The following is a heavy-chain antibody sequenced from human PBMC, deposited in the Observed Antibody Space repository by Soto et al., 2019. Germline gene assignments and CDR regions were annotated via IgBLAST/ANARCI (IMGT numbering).Heavy chain of an antibody. CDR1: GYTFTGYY. V-gene: IGHV1-2*02. J-gene: IGHJ6*02. CDR3: ARDPRGYYYGMDV. Sequence: ASVKVSCKAPGYTFTGYYMHWVRQAPGQGLEWMGWINPNSGGTNYAQKFQGRVTMTRDTSISTAYMELSRLRSDDTAVYYCARDPRGYYYGMDVWGQGTTVTVSS. D-gene: IGHD3-10*01. CDR2: INPNSGGT.